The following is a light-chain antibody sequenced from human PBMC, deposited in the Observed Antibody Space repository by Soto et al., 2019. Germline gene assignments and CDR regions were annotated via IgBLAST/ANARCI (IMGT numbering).Light chain of an antibody. CDR3: QQYYSAPPT. CDR1: QSVLYSSNNKNY. Sequence: DIVMTQSPDSLTVSLAERATINCKSSQSVLYSSNNKNYLAWYQHKPGQPPKLLIYWASTRESGVPDRFSGSGSGTDFTLTISSLQAEDVAAYYCQQYYSAPPTFGQGTKVEIK. CDR2: WAS. V-gene: IGKV4-1*01. J-gene: IGKJ2*01.